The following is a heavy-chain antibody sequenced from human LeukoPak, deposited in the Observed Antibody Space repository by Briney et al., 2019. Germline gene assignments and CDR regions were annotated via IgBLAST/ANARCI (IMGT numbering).Heavy chain of an antibody. CDR3: AKGTYWYEYYFDY. Sequence: PGGSLRLSCAVSGFTFSSYAMTWVRQAPGKGLEWVSTISASAGSTYYAGSVKGRFSISRDNPKNTLYLQMNSLRAEETAVYYCAKGTYWYEYYFDYWGQGTLVTVSS. J-gene: IGHJ4*02. CDR1: GFTFSSYA. V-gene: IGHV3-23*01. D-gene: IGHD2-8*02. CDR2: ISASAGST.